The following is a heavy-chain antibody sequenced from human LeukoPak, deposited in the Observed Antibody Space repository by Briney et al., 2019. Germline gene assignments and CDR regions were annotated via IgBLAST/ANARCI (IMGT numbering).Heavy chain of an antibody. CDR3: VRGAARPDY. V-gene: IGHV4-39*01. J-gene: IGHJ4*02. D-gene: IGHD6-6*01. Sequence: SETLSLTCTVFGGSIRSSSYYWGWIRQPPGKGLEWIGSIYYTGTTYYNPSLKSRVTISVDTSNNEFSLKLTSETAADTAVYYCVRGAARPDYWGQGTLVTVSS. CDR1: GGSIRSSSYY. CDR2: IYYTGTT.